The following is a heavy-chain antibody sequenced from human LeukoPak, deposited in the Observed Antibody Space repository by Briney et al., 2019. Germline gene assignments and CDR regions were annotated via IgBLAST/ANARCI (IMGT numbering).Heavy chain of an antibody. CDR1: GFTFSSYW. V-gene: IGHV3-7*03. CDR2: IKQDGSEK. D-gene: IGHD2-2*01. Sequence: GGSLRLSCAASGFTFSSYWMSWVRQAPGKGLEWVANIKQDGSEKYYVDSVKGRFTISRDNAKNSLYLQMNSLRGEDTAVYYCARDPGSTSRDYGMDVWGKGTTVTVSS. CDR3: ARDPGSTSRDYGMDV. J-gene: IGHJ6*04.